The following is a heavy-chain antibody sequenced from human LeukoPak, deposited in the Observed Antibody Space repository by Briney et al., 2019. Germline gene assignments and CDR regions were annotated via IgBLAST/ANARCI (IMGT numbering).Heavy chain of an antibody. CDR1: RFSISSGYY. D-gene: IGHD2-15*01. Sequence: SETLSLTCAVSRFSISSGYYWGWIRQPPGKGLEWVATISHSGNTYFNPSLQSRVTVSLDTSKNQFSLNVTSVKAADTAMYYCTRGTLHLDTWGQGTLDIVSS. V-gene: IGHV4-38-2*01. CDR2: ISHSGNT. CDR3: TRGTLHLDT. J-gene: IGHJ5*02.